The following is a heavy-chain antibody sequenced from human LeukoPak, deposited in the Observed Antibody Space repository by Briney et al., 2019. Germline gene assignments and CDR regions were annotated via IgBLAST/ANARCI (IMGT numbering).Heavy chain of an antibody. CDR3: ASNIVVVTAMQGFDY. CDR2: IIPILGIA. V-gene: IGHV1-69*04. CDR1: GGTFSSYA. J-gene: IGHJ4*02. Sequence: VASVKVSCKASGGTFSSYAISWVRQAPRQGLEWMGRIIPILGIANYAQKFQGRVTITADKSTSTAYMELSSLRSEDTAVYYCASNIVVVTAMQGFDYWGQGTLVTVSS. D-gene: IGHD2-21*02.